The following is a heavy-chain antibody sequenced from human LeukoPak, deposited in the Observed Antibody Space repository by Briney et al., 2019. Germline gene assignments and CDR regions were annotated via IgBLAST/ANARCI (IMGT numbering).Heavy chain of an antibody. J-gene: IGHJ4*02. CDR3: AREFDGSASGAGY. D-gene: IGHD1-26*01. CDR2: MSSSSGLI. CDR1: GFTFSSYA. Sequence: GGSLRLSCAASGFTFSSYAMNWVRQAPGKGLEWVSSMSSSSGLIYYGDSVKGRFTVSRDNAKRSLYLQMNSLRADDTAVYYCAREFDGSASGAGYWGQGTLVTVSS. V-gene: IGHV3-21*01.